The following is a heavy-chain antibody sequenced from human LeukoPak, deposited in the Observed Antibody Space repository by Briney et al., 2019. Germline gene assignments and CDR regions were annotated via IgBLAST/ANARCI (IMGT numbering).Heavy chain of an antibody. CDR3: GMSGDRVPLQDDVFDV. CDR1: GYSFTSYC. CDR2: IYPGDSGP. D-gene: IGHD1-26*01. V-gene: IGHV5-51*01. J-gene: IGHJ3*01. Sequence: GESLKISCKVSGYSFTSYCIGWVRPMPGKGLEWMGIIYPGDSGPTYSPSFQGQVTISVDKSINTAYLQWSSLQASDTAMYYCGMSGDRVPLQDDVFDVWGQGTMVTVST.